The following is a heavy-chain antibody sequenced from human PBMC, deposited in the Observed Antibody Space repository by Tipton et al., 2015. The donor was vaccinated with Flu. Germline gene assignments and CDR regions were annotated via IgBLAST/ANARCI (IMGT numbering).Heavy chain of an antibody. J-gene: IGHJ4*02. V-gene: IGHV1-46*01. CDR3: ARDGKTYYYDSSGNY. CDR2: INPSGGST. Sequence: QVQLVQSGAEVKKPGASVKVSCKASGYTFTSYYMHWVRQAPGQGLEWMGIINPSGGSTSYAQKFQGRVTMTRDTSTSTVYMELSSLRSEDTAVYYCARDGKTYYYDSSGNYWGQGTLVTVSS. D-gene: IGHD3-22*01. CDR1: GYTFTSYY.